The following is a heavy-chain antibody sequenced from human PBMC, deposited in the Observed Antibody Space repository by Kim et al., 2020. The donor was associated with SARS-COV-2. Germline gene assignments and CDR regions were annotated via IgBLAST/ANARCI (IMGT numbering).Heavy chain of an antibody. J-gene: IGHJ4*02. CDR3: ATDPLQWELLDGDY. D-gene: IGHD1-26*01. CDR1: GFTFSNYG. Sequence: GGSLRLSCAASGFTFSNYGMHWVRQAPGKGLEWVAVILYDGSNKYYADSVKGRFTISRDNSKNTLYLQMNSLRAEDTAVYYCATDPLQWELLDGDYWGQGTLVTVSS. V-gene: IGHV3-33*01. CDR2: ILYDGSNK.